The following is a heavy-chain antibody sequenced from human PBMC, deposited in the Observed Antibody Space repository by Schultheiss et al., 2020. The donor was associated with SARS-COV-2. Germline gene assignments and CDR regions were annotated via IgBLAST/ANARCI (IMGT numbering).Heavy chain of an antibody. Sequence: ASVKVSCKASGYTFTGYYMHWVRQAPGQGLEWMGWINPNSGGTNYAQKFQGRVTMTRDTSISTAYMELSRLRSDGTAVYYCAHNYYDSSGYYYDYWGQGTLVTVSS. CDR3: AHNYYDSSGYYYDY. CDR2: INPNSGGT. CDR1: GYTFTGYY. D-gene: IGHD3-22*01. J-gene: IGHJ4*02. V-gene: IGHV1-2*02.